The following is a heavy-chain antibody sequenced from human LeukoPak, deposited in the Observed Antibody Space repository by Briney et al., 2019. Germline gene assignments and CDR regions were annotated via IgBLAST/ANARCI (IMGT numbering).Heavy chain of an antibody. D-gene: IGHD5-24*01. CDR2: ISSSSSYI. CDR1: GFTFDDYA. CDR3: ARGRGRRDGYNYDLDY. Sequence: PGGSLRLSCAASGFTFDDYAMHWVRQAPGKGLEWVSSISSSSSYIYYADSVKGRFTISRDNAKNSLYLQMNSLRAEDTAVYYCARGRGRRDGYNYDLDYWGQGTLVTVSS. J-gene: IGHJ4*02. V-gene: IGHV3-21*01.